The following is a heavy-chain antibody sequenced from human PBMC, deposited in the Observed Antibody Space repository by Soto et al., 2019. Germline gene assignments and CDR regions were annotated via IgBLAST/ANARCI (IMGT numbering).Heavy chain of an antibody. D-gene: IGHD7-27*01. V-gene: IGHV4-39*01. J-gene: IGHJ4*02. CDR1: GGSISSSSYY. CDR2: IYYSGST. Sequence: QLQLQESGPGLVKPSETLSLTCTVSGGSISSSSYYWGWIRQPPGKGLEWIGSIYYSGSTYYNPSLKSRVTISVDTSKNQFSLKLSSVTAADTAVYYCARHNLGIRIDYWGQGTLVTVSS. CDR3: ARHNLGIRIDY.